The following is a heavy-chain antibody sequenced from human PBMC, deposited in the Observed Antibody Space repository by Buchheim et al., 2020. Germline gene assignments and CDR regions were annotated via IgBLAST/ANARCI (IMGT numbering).Heavy chain of an antibody. Sequence: EVGLLESGGSLAQPGGSLILSCAASGFTFTSYLMMWVRQGPGKGLECVSTINGRGDNTYYADPVKGRFIISRDPSRNTIYLRMDSLRVEDTAIYYCAKVGSSAYFFESWGRGTL. CDR1: GFTFTSYL. CDR2: INGRGDNT. CDR3: AKVGSSAYFFES. J-gene: IGHJ4*02. V-gene: IGHV3-23*01.